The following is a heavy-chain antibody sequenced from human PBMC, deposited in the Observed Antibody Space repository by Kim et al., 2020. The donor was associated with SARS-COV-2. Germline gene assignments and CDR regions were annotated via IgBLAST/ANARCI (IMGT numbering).Heavy chain of an antibody. CDR1: GGSISSYY. V-gene: IGHV4-59*01. D-gene: IGHD2-2*02. Sequence: SETLSLTCTVSGGSISSYYWSWIRQPPGKGLEWIGYIYYSGSTNYNPSLKSRVTISVDTSKNQFSLKLSSVTAADTAVYYCARDSLVVVPAAIPHYYYYG. CDR3: ARDSLVVVPAAIPHYYYYG. J-gene: IGHJ6*01. CDR2: IYYSGST.